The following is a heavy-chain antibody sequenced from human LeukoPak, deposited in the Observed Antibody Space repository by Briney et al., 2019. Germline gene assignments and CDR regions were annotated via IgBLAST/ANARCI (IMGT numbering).Heavy chain of an antibody. D-gene: IGHD2-8*01. Sequence: ASVKVSCKASGYTFTSYYLHWVRQAPGQGLEWMGVINPSGGSTRYAQKFQGRVTITRDTSTSTVYMELSSLRSEDTAVYYCARPLIALKDYYYGMDVWGQGTTVTVSS. J-gene: IGHJ6*02. CDR1: GYTFTSYY. CDR2: INPSGGST. CDR3: ARPLIALKDYYYGMDV. V-gene: IGHV1-46*01.